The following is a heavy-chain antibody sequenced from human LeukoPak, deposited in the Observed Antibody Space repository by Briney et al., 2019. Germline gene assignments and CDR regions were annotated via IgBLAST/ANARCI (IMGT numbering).Heavy chain of an antibody. CDR2: INPSGGST. Sequence: ASVKVSCKASGYTLTGYCTHWVRQAPGQGLEWMGIINPSGGSTSYAQKFQGRVTMTRDTSTSTVYMELSSLRSEDTAVYYCARTYYYDSSGSEPGLDYWGQGTLVTVSS. J-gene: IGHJ4*02. CDR1: GYTLTGYC. CDR3: ARTYYYDSSGSEPGLDY. V-gene: IGHV1-46*01. D-gene: IGHD3-22*01.